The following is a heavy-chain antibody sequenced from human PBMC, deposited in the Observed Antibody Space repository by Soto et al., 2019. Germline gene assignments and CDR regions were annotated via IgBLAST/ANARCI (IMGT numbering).Heavy chain of an antibody. CDR2: ISGSGGST. D-gene: IGHD4-17*01. J-gene: IGHJ4*02. V-gene: IGHV3-23*01. Sequence: GERLRLSYATSGFTLNNYAMSWVRQAPGKGLEWASAISGSGGSTYYADSVKGRFTISRDNSKNTLYLQMNSLRAEDTAVYYCARVYGDYVAPLDYWGQGTLVTVSS. CDR3: ARVYGDYVAPLDY. CDR1: GFTLNNYA.